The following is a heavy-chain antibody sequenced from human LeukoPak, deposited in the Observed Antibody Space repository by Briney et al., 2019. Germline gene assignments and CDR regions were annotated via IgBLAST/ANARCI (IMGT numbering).Heavy chain of an antibody. V-gene: IGHV1-18*01. Sequence: VASVKVSCKASSYTFTSYGNSWVRQAPGQGLEWMGWISAYNGNTNYAQKLQGRVTMTTDTSTSTAYMELRSLRSDDTAVYYCARDIPNVDTAMVLPEFYDRSPSALDYWGQGTLVTVSS. D-gene: IGHD5-18*01. CDR3: ARDIPNVDTAMVLPEFYDRSPSALDY. J-gene: IGHJ4*02. CDR2: ISAYNGNT. CDR1: SYTFTSYG.